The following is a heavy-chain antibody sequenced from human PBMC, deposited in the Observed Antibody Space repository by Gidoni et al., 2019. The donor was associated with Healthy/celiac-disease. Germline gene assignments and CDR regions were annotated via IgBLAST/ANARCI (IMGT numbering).Heavy chain of an antibody. CDR1: GFTFSSYA. D-gene: IGHD3-22*01. Sequence: EVQLLESGGGLVQPGGSLRLSCAASGFTFSSYAMSWVRQAPGKGLEWVSAISGSGCSTYYADSVKGRFTISRDNSKNTLYLQMNSLRAEDTAVYYCAKDHPHYYDSSGYLGMRAFDIWGQGTMVTVSS. CDR2: ISGSGCST. CDR3: AKDHPHYYDSSGYLGMRAFDI. V-gene: IGHV3-23*01. J-gene: IGHJ3*02.